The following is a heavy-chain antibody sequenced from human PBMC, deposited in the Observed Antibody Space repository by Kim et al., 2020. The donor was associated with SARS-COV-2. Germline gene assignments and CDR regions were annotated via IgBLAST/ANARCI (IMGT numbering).Heavy chain of an antibody. CDR1: GGSISSGGYY. J-gene: IGHJ6*02. CDR2: IYYSGST. D-gene: IGHD5-18*01. Sequence: SETLSLTCTVSGGSISSGGYYWSWIRQHPGKGLEWIGYIYYSGSTYYNPSLKSRVTISVDTSKNQFSLKLSSVTAADTAVYYCAREELRGTAMGGPYYYGMDVWGQGTTVTVSS. CDR3: AREELRGTAMGGPYYYGMDV. V-gene: IGHV4-31*03.